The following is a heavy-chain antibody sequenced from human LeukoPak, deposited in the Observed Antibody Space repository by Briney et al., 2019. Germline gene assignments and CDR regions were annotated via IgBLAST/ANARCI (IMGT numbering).Heavy chain of an antibody. CDR2: ISSSSRYI. D-gene: IGHD3-22*01. CDR1: GFTFSSYS. Sequence: GGSLRLSCAASGFTFSSYSMNWVRQAPGKGLEWVSSISSSSRYIYYGDSVKGRFTISRDNAENSLCLQMNSLRAEDTAVYYCARDVHYDSSGYYFRNDAFDIWGQGTMVTVSS. V-gene: IGHV3-21*01. CDR3: ARDVHYDSSGYYFRNDAFDI. J-gene: IGHJ3*02.